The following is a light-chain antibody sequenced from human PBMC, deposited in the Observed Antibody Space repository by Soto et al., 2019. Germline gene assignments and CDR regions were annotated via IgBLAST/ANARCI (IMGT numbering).Light chain of an antibody. V-gene: IGLV1-40*01. CDR3: QSYDSSLSGSV. Sequence: QSVLTQPPSVSGAPGQRVTISCTGSNSNIGAGYDVHWYQQLPGTAPKLLIYGNSNRPSGVPDRFSGSQSGTSASLAITGLQAEDEADYYCQSYDSSLSGSVFGGGTKLTVL. J-gene: IGLJ3*02. CDR1: NSNIGAGYD. CDR2: GNS.